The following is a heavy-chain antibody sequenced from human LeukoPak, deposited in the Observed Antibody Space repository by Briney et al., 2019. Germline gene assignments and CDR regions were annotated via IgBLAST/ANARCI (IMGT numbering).Heavy chain of an antibody. J-gene: IGHJ4*02. V-gene: IGHV4-4*02. Sequence: KASETLSLTCAVSGGSISSSNWWSWVRQPPGKGLEWIGEIYHSGSTNYNPSLKSRVTISVDKSKNQFSLNLSSVTAADTAVYYCAKVGVGAQRLDYWGQGTLVTVSS. CDR2: IYHSGST. CDR1: GGSISSSNW. CDR3: AKVGVGAQRLDY. D-gene: IGHD1-26*01.